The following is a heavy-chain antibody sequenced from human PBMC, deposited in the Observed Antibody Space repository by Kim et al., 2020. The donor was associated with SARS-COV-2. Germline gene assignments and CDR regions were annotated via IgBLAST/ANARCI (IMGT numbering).Heavy chain of an antibody. D-gene: IGHD1-26*01. Sequence: ASVKVSCKASGYDFGGYYTHWVRQAPGQGLEWMGRVNPNNGDTNYAQMFQGRVTMTWVATITTAYMELTSLTSDDTALYFCARESPQGGADYWGQGTLVTVSS. CDR1: GYDFGGYY. J-gene: IGHJ4*02. CDR2: VNPNNGDT. CDR3: ARESPQGGADY. V-gene: IGHV1-2*06.